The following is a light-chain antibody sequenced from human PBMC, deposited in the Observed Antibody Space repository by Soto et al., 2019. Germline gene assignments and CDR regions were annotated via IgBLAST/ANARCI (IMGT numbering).Light chain of an antibody. CDR2: EVS. J-gene: IGLJ1*01. Sequence: QSVLTQPPSASGSPGQSVTISCTGTSSDVGGYNYVSWYQQHPVKAPKLMIYEVSKRPSGVPDRVSGSKSGDTASLTVSGLKAEDEADYYCSSYAGSNNGVFGTGTKLTVL. V-gene: IGLV2-8*01. CDR3: SSYAGSNNGV. CDR1: SSDVGGYNY.